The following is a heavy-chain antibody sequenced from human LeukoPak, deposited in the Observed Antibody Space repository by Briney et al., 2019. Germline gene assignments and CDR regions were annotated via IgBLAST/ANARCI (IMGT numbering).Heavy chain of an antibody. CDR2: VYYSGST. Sequence: PSETLSLTYTVSGGSISRYYWSWIRQPPGKGLEWIGYVYYSGSTNYNPSLKSRVTISVDTSKNQFSLKLSSVTAADTAVYYCASIAARPPTYYYYMDVWGKGTTVTVSS. J-gene: IGHJ6*03. CDR3: ASIAARPPTYYYYMDV. D-gene: IGHD6-6*01. CDR1: GGSISRYY. V-gene: IGHV4-59*01.